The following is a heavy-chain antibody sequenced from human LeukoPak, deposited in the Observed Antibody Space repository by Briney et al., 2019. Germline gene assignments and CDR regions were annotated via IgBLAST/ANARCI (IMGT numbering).Heavy chain of an antibody. CDR2: INHSGST. CDR1: GGSFSGYY. CDR3: ARVRITMIVVDKHYYFDY. J-gene: IGHJ4*02. Sequence: SETLSLTCAVYGGSFSGYYWSWIRQPPGKGLEWIGEINHSGSTNYNPSLKSRVTIPVDTSKNQFSLKLSSVTAADTAVYYCARVRITMIVVDKHYYFDYWGQGTLVTVSS. D-gene: IGHD3-22*01. V-gene: IGHV4-34*01.